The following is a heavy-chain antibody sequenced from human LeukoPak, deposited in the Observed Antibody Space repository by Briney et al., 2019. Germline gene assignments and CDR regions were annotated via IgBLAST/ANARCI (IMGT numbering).Heavy chain of an antibody. V-gene: IGHV4-61*02. D-gene: IGHD5-24*01. CDR3: AREGEMATIDY. J-gene: IGHJ4*02. CDR1: GGSISSSSYY. CDR2: IYTSGST. Sequence: PSETLSLTCTVSGGSISSSSYYWSWIRQPAGKGLEWIGRIYTSGSTNYNPSLKSRVTISVDTSKNQFSLKLSSVTAADTAVYYCAREGEMATIDYWGQGTLVTVSS.